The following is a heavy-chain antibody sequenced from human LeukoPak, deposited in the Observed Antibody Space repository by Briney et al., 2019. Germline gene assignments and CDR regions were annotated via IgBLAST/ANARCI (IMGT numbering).Heavy chain of an antibody. CDR2: IYSGGGT. V-gene: IGHV3-53*01. Sequence: GGSLRLSCAVSGFTVSRHYMSWVRQAPGKGLEWVSVIYSGGGTYYADSVKGRFTISRDNSKNTLYLQMNSLRAEDTAVYYCAKDSSITFGGVIVLDYWGQGTLVTVSS. CDR1: GFTVSRHY. CDR3: AKDSSITFGGVIVLDY. D-gene: IGHD3-16*02. J-gene: IGHJ4*02.